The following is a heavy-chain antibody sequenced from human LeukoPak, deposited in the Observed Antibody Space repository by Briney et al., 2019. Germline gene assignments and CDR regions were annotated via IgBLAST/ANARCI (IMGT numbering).Heavy chain of an antibody. D-gene: IGHD3-10*01. CDR1: GFTFSSYW. V-gene: IGHV3-74*01. J-gene: IGHJ4*02. CDR3: AFGFGESSFDY. CDR2: INSDGSST. Sequence: GGSLRLSCAASGFTFSSYWMHWVRQAPGKGLVWVSRINSDGSSTSYADSVKGRFTISRDNAKNTLYLQMNSLRAEDTAVYYCAFGFGESSFDYWGQGTLVTVSS.